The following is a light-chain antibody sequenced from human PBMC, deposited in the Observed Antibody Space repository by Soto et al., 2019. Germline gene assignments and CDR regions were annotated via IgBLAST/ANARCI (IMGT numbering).Light chain of an antibody. V-gene: IGLV1-40*01. CDR1: SSNIGAHYD. Sequence: QSVLTQPPSVSGAPGQRVTSSCTGSSSNIGAHYDVHWYQQLPGTAPKLLIYGNTNRPSGVPDRFSGSKSGTSASLAITALQAEDESDYFCQSFHITLSDVVFGGGTKLTVL. CDR3: QSFHITLSDVV. CDR2: GNT. J-gene: IGLJ2*01.